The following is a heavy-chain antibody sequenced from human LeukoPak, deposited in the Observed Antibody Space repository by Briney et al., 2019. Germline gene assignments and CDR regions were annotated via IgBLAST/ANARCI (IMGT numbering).Heavy chain of an antibody. CDR1: GGSISSGGYY. J-gene: IGHJ5*02. CDR2: IYYSGST. V-gene: IGHV4-31*03. Sequence: SETLSLTCTVSGGSISSGGYYWSWIRQHPGKGLEWIGYIYYSGSTYYNPSLKSRVTISVDTSKNQFSLKLSSVTAADPAVYYCARDGSSSFDPWGQGTLVTVSS. CDR3: ARDGSSSFDP. D-gene: IGHD2-2*01.